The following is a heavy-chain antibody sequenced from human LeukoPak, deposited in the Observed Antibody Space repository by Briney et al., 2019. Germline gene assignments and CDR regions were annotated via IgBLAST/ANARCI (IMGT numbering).Heavy chain of an antibody. CDR3: VRGYYAGRGHHFEY. V-gene: IGHV3-33*08. D-gene: IGHD3-22*01. CDR1: GFTFSSYA. J-gene: IGHJ4*02. CDR2: IWSDGSNK. Sequence: GGSLRLSCAASGFTFSSYAMHWVRQAPGKGLEWVTVIWSDGSNKYYADSVKGRFTITRDNSKNTLYLQMNSLRAEDTAVYYCVRGYYAGRGHHFEYWGQGTLVTVSS.